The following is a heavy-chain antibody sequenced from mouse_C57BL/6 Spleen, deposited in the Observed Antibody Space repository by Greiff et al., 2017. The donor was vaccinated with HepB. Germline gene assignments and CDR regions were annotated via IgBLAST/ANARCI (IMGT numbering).Heavy chain of an antibody. CDR1: GFTFSDYY. Sequence: EVQLVESEGGLVQPGSSMKLSCTASGFTFSDYYMAWVRQVPEKGLEWVANINYDGSSTYYLDSLKSRFIISRDNAKNILYLQMSSLKSEDTATYYCAREGDSSGYDAMDYWGQGTSVTVSS. CDR3: AREGDSSGYDAMDY. J-gene: IGHJ4*01. D-gene: IGHD3-2*02. CDR2: INYDGSST. V-gene: IGHV5-16*01.